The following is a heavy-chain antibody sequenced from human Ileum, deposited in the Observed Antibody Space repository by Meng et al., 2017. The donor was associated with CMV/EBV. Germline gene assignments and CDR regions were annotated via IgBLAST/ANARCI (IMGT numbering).Heavy chain of an antibody. V-gene: IGHV4-39*01. J-gene: IGHJ4*02. CDR3: ARQRGDIVVVPAAYFDY. CDR1: GGSISSSSYY. D-gene: IGHD2-2*01. Sequence: SETLSLTCTVSGGSISSSSYYWGWIRQPPGKGLEWIGSIYYSGSTYYNPSLKSRVTISVDTSKNQFSLKLSSVTAADTAVYYWARQRGDIVVVPAAYFDYCGQAIL. CDR2: IYYSGST.